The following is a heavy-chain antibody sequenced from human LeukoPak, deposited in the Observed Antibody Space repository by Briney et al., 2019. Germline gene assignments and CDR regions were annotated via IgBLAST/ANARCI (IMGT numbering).Heavy chain of an antibody. Sequence: SETLSLTCTVSGGSISSSSYYWGWIRQPPGKGLEWIGSIYYSGSTYYNPSLKSRVTISVDTSKNQFSLELSSVTAADRAVYYCARLTLSGVSADYWGQGTLVTVSS. J-gene: IGHJ4*02. V-gene: IGHV4-39*01. D-gene: IGHD2/OR15-2a*01. CDR3: ARLTLSGVSADY. CDR1: GGSISSSSYY. CDR2: IYYSGST.